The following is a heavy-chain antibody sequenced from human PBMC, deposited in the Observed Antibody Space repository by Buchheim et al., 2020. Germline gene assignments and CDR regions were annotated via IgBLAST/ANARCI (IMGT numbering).Heavy chain of an antibody. J-gene: IGHJ4*02. D-gene: IGHD3-16*02. Sequence: EVQLVESGGGLVKPGGSLRLSCAASGFTFSNAWMNWVRQAPGKGLEWVGRIKSKTDGGTTDYAAPVKGRFTIPRDDSKNTLYLQMNSLKTEDTAVYYCTTGSALTMITFGGVIVGPFDYWGQGTL. CDR3: TTGSALTMITFGGVIVGPFDY. V-gene: IGHV3-15*07. CDR1: GFTFSNAW. CDR2: IKSKTDGGTT.